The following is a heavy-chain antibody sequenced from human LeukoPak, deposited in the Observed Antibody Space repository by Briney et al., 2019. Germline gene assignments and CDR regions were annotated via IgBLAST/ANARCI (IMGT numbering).Heavy chain of an antibody. CDR2: ISSSSTI. CDR3: AKDLYNYYDSSGSLAY. V-gene: IGHV3-48*04. J-gene: IGHJ4*02. CDR1: GFTFSSYS. D-gene: IGHD3-22*01. Sequence: GGSLRLSCAASGFTFSSYSMNWVRQAPGKGLEWVSYISSSSTIYYADSVKGRFTISRDNAKNSLYLQMNSLRAEDTAVYYCAKDLYNYYDSSGSLAYWGQGTLVTVSS.